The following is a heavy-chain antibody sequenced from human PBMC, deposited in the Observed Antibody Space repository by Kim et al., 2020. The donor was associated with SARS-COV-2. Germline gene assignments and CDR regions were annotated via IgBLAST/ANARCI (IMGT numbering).Heavy chain of an antibody. CDR3: ARLGMAGDPYYFDY. Sequence: SETLSLTCTVSGGSISSSSYYWGWIRQPPGKGLEWIGSIYYSGSTYYNPSLKSRVTISVDTSKNQFSLKLSSVTAADTAVYYCARLGMAGDPYYFDYWGQGTLVTVSS. V-gene: IGHV4-39*01. CDR1: GGSISSSSYY. CDR2: IYYSGST. J-gene: IGHJ4*02. D-gene: IGHD6-19*01.